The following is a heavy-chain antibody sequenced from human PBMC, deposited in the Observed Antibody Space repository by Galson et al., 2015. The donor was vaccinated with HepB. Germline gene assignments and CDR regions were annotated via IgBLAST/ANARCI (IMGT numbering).Heavy chain of an antibody. Sequence: SLRLSCAASRFTFSRYGMHWVRQAPGKGLEWVAVISYDGSNKYYADSVKGRFTISRDNSKNTLYLQMNSLRAEDTAVYYCAKEGYCSGGRCDGFDYWGQGTLVTVSS. CDR2: ISYDGSNK. CDR3: AKEGYCSGGRCDGFDY. J-gene: IGHJ4*02. V-gene: IGHV3-30*18. D-gene: IGHD2-15*01. CDR1: RFTFSRYG.